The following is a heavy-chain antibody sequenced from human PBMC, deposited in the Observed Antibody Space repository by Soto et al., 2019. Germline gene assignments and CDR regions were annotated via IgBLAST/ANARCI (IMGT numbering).Heavy chain of an antibody. Sequence: EVQLVESGGGVIQPGGSLRLSCAASGFTVTNNYMSWVRQAPGKGLEWVAIIFSDGNTYHADSVKGRFTVSRDNFKSTLDLQMSNLRAEDTAVYYCAKGDFDSWGQGTLVTVSS. D-gene: IGHD3-16*01. V-gene: IGHV3-53*01. J-gene: IGHJ4*02. CDR1: GFTVTNNY. CDR2: IFSDGNT. CDR3: AKGDFDS.